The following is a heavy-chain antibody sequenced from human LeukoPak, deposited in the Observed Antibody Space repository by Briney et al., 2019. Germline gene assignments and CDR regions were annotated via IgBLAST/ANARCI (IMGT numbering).Heavy chain of an antibody. V-gene: IGHV4-34*01. Sequence: PSETLSLTCTVSGGSISSYYWSWIRQPPGKGLGWIGEINHSGSTNYNPSLKSRVTISVDTSKNQFSLKLSSVTAADTAVYYCASAHYYGSGSSAYYGMDVWGQGTTVTVSS. D-gene: IGHD3-10*01. CDR2: INHSGST. CDR1: GGSISSYY. CDR3: ASAHYYGSGSSAYYGMDV. J-gene: IGHJ6*02.